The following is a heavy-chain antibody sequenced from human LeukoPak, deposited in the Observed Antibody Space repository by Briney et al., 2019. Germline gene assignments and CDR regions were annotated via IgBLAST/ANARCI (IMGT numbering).Heavy chain of an antibody. D-gene: IGHD6-19*01. CDR1: GYSISSGYY. CDR2: IYHSGST. Sequence: PSETLFLTCTVSGYSISSGYYWGWIRPPPGKGLEWIGSIYHSGSTYYNPSLKSRLTISVDNSKNQFSLKLSSVTAADTAVYYCACHSGWSGPSEWGQGTLVTVSS. V-gene: IGHV4-38-2*02. J-gene: IGHJ4*02. CDR3: ACHSGWSGPSE.